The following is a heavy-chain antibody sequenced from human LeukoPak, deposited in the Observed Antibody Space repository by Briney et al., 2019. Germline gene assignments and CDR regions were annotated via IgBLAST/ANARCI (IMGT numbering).Heavy chain of an antibody. CDR3: ARVSRDVALYIGESRPDYFGMDV. Sequence: RGSLRLSCAAAGFIFGYYSMKWIRQAPGKWLEWVSAITSRSGYIKYAYSMTGRFTISRDNAKRSLFLQMNSLTAEDTGVYYCARVSRDVALYIGESRPDYFGMDVWGQGTTVTVSS. CDR1: GFIFGYYS. CDR2: ITSRSGYI. J-gene: IGHJ6*02. D-gene: IGHD2-2*02. V-gene: IGHV3-21*01.